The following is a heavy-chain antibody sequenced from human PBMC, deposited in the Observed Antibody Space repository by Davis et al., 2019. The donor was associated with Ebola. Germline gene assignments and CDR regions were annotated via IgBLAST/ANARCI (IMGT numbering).Heavy chain of an antibody. CDR2: VNPSGGST. CDR1: GYTFTSYY. D-gene: IGHD3-10*01. Sequence: AASVTVSCKAFGYTFTSYYIHWVRQAPGQGLEWMGIVNPSGGSTTYAQKFQGRVTMTRDTSTSTVYMELSSLRSEDTAVYYCASGTYYGSGSYIDHWGQGTLVTISS. CDR3: ASGTYYGSGSYIDH. V-gene: IGHV1-46*01. J-gene: IGHJ4*02.